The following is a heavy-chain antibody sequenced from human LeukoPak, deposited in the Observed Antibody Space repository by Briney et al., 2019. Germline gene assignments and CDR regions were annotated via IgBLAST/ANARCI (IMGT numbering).Heavy chain of an antibody. CDR3: ARDGPGIALIGAFDV. D-gene: IGHD6-13*01. Sequence: ASVKVSCKASGYTFTSYYMHWVRQAPGQGLEWMGIVNLSGGSTSYAQKFQGRVTMTRDMSTSTVYMELSSLRSEDTAVYYCARDGPGIALIGAFDVRGEGTMVTVSS. V-gene: IGHV1-46*01. CDR2: VNLSGGST. J-gene: IGHJ3*01. CDR1: GYTFTSYY.